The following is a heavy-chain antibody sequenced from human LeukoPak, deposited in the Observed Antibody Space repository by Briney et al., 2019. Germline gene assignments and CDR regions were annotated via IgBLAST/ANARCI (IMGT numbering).Heavy chain of an antibody. CDR1: GYTFTSYD. J-gene: IGHJ6*03. CDR3: ARGRKIRVAARPYYYYMDV. D-gene: IGHD6-19*01. V-gene: IGHV1-8*03. CDR2: MNPNSGNA. Sequence: ASVKVSCKASGYTFTSYDINWVRQATGQGLEWMGWMNPNSGNAGYAQKFQGRVTTTRNTSISTAYMELSSLRSEDTAVYYCARGRKIRVAARPYYYYMDVWGKGTTVTVSS.